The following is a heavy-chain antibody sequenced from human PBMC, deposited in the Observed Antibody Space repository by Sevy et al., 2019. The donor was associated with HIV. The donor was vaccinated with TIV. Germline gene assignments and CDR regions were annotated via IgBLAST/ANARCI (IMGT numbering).Heavy chain of an antibody. Sequence: GGSLRLSCAASGFTFSNYGMHWVRQAPGKGLEWVAVISHDRSSKYFADTVKGRFNISRDNSKNTLYLQMDSLRPEVTALYYCANQKLERQLGKVFDYWGRGALVTVSS. CDR3: ANQKLERQLGKVFDY. CDR2: ISHDRSSK. CDR1: GFTFSNYG. D-gene: IGHD6-13*01. V-gene: IGHV3-30*18. J-gene: IGHJ4*02.